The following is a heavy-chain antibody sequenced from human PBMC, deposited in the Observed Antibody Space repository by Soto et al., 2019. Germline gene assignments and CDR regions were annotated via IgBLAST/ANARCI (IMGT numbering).Heavy chain of an antibody. V-gene: IGHV3-15*01. D-gene: IGHD3-22*01. CDR1: GFTFSNAW. J-gene: IGHJ4*02. Sequence: ERQLVESGGGLVKPGGSLRLSCAASGFTFSNAWMSWVCQAPGKRLEWVGRIKSRTDGGTTDYAAPVNDRFTISRDDSKNTLYLHMNSLRPEDTAMYYCTTHPRIVLPGGWGQGTLVTVSS. CDR2: IKSRTDGGTT. CDR3: TTHPRIVLPGG.